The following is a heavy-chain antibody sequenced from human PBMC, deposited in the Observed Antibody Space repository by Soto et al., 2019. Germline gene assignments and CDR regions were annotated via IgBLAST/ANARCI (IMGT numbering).Heavy chain of an antibody. D-gene: IGHD5-18*01. Sequence: GGSLRLSCAASGFSLGDYAMSWFRQAPGKGLEWVGFIRSKAYGGTTEYAASVKGRFTISRDDSKSIAYLQMNSLKTEDTAVYYCTRDPDVDTAMVTWYGMDVWGQGTTVTVSS. V-gene: IGHV3-49*03. CDR3: TRDPDVDTAMVTWYGMDV. CDR2: IRSKAYGGTT. CDR1: GFSLGDYA. J-gene: IGHJ6*02.